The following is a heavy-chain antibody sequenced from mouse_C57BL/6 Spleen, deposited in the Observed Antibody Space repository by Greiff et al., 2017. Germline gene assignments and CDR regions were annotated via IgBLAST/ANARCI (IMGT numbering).Heavy chain of an antibody. CDR2: IHPNSGST. CDR1: GYTFTSYW. D-gene: IGHD1-1*01. CDR3: AREGTTVEMDY. Sequence: VKLQQPGAELVKPGASVKLSCKASGYTFTSYWMHWVKQRPGQGLEWIGMIHPNSGSTNYNEKFKSKATLTVDKSSSTAYMQLSSLTSEDSAVYYCAREGTTVEMDYWGQGTSVTVSS. V-gene: IGHV1-64*01. J-gene: IGHJ4*01.